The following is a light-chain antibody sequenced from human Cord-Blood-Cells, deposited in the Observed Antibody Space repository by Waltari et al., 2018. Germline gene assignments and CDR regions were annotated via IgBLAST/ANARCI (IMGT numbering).Light chain of an antibody. CDR1: QSVGSSY. CDR2: GAS. J-gene: IGKJ4*01. CDR3: QQYGSLFT. Sequence: EIALTQSPGTLSLSPGERATLACRASQSVGSSYLPWYQQKPGPAPRLHIYGASSRATGIPDRFSGSGSGTDFTLTISRLEREDFAVYYCQQYGSLFTFGGGTKVEIK. V-gene: IGKV3-20*01.